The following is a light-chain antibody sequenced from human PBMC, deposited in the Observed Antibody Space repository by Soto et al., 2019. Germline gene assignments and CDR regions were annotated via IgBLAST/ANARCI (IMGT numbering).Light chain of an antibody. J-gene: IGKJ1*01. CDR2: LGS. CDR1: QSLLHSNGYNY. Sequence: DIVMTRSPLSLPVTPGEPASISCRSSQSLLHSNGYNYLDWYLQKPGQSPQLLIYLGSNRASGVPDRFSGSGSGTDFTPKISRVEAEDVGVYYCMQALQTPWTFGQGTKVEIK. V-gene: IGKV2-28*01. CDR3: MQALQTPWT.